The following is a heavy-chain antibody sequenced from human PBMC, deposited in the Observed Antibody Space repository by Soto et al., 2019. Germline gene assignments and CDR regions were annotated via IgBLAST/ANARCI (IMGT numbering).Heavy chain of an antibody. CDR2: INSDGTTT. D-gene: IGHD6-19*01. Sequence: EVQLVESGGGLIQPGGSLRLSCAASGFSFSSSWMHWVRQAPGKGLVWVSRINSDGTTTNYADSVKGRFPISRDNAKNTLYLQMNSLRAEDTAVYFCARGPTGWYGYDYWGQGTLVTVSS. CDR3: ARGPTGWYGYDY. CDR1: GFSFSSSW. V-gene: IGHV3-74*01. J-gene: IGHJ4*02.